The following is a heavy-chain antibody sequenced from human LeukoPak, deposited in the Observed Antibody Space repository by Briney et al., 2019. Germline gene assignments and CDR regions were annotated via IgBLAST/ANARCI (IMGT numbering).Heavy chain of an antibody. Sequence: ASVKVSCKASGYRFNTHGISWVRQAPGQGLEWMGWISAYNGNTNYAQKLQGRVTMTTDTSTSTAYMELRSLRSDDTAVYYCARRYCSSTSCTIHYFDYWGQGTLVTVSS. J-gene: IGHJ4*02. CDR2: ISAYNGNT. CDR3: ARRYCSSTSCTIHYFDY. D-gene: IGHD2-2*01. CDR1: GYRFNTHG. V-gene: IGHV1-18*01.